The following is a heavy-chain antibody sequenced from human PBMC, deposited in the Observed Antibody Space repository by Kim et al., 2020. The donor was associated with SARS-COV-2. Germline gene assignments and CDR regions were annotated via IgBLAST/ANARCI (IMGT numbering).Heavy chain of an antibody. CDR1: AYSFTNDY. D-gene: IGHD2-2*01. V-gene: IGHV5-10-1*01. CDR3: ARLPRPSNWFNWYFDL. Sequence: GESLKISCQASAYSFTNDYIAWVRQVPGKGLEWVARIHPIDSYINFGPSFQGHVTVSVDKAVNTVFLHWGSLRTSDTAIYYCARLPRPSNWFNWYFDLWGRGTLVTVSS. CDR2: IHPIDSYI. J-gene: IGHJ2*01.